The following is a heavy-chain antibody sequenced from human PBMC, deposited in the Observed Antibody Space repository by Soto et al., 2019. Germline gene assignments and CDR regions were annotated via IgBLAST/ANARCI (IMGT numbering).Heavy chain of an antibody. V-gene: IGHV3-21*01. CDR3: ARNFYYYYYMEV. J-gene: IGHJ6*03. CDR2: ISSSSSYI. Sequence: EVQLVESGGGLVKPGGSLRLSCAASGFTFSSYSMNWVRQAPGKGLEWVSSISSSSSYIYYADSVKGQFTISRDNAKNSLSLQMNSLRAEDTVVYYCARNFYYYYYMEVWGKGTTVTVSS. CDR1: GFTFSSYS. D-gene: IGHD1-7*01.